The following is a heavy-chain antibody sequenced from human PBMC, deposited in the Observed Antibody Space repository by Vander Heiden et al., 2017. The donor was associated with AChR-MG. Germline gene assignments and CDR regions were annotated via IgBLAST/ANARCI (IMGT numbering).Heavy chain of an antibody. D-gene: IGHD6-13*01. CDR3: AKSLIGAAADY. CDR1: GCTFSSYA. J-gene: IGHJ4*02. Sequence: EVQLLESWGGLVQPGVSVRLACSASGCTFSSYAMSWGRQAPGKGLEWVSAISGSGGSTYYADSVKGRFTISRDNSKNTLYLQMNSLRAEDTAVYYCAKSLIGAAADYWGQGTLVTVSS. V-gene: IGHV3-23*01. CDR2: ISGSGGST.